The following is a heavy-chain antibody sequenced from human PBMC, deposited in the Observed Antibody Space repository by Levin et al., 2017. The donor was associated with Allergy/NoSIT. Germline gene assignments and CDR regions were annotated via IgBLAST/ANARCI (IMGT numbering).Heavy chain of an antibody. CDR2: IYYSGST. D-gene: IGHD2-21*02. V-gene: IGHV4-39*01. J-gene: IGHJ1*01. CDR1: GGSISSSSYY. CDR3: ATYYCGGDCYSGYFPH. Sequence: PSETLSLTCTVSGGSISSSSYYWGWIRQPPGKGLEWIGSIYYSGSTYYNPSLKSRVTISVDTSKNQFSLKLSSVTAADTAVYYCATYYCGGDCYSGYFPHWGQGTLVTVS.